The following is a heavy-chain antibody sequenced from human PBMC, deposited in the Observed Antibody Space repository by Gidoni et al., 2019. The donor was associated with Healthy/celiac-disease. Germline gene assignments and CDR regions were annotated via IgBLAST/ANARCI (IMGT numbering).Heavy chain of an antibody. CDR1: GFTFSSYA. J-gene: IGHJ6*02. D-gene: IGHD6-6*01. CDR3: ANHYSSSKVDYYYGMDV. CDR2: ISGSGGST. Sequence: EVQLLESGGGLVQPGGSLRLSCAASGFTFSSYAMSWVRQAPGKGLEWVSAISGSGGSTYYADSVKGRFTISRDNSKNTLYLQMNSLRAEDTAVYYCANHYSSSKVDYYYGMDVWGQGTTVTVSS. V-gene: IGHV3-23*01.